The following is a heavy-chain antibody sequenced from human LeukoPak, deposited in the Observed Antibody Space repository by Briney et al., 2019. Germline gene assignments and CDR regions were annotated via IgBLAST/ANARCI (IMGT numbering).Heavy chain of an antibody. CDR1: GGSFSGYY. CDR3: ARDRTSSSWQTYYYYYYMDV. CDR2: INHSGST. J-gene: IGHJ6*03. D-gene: IGHD6-13*01. Sequence: PSETLSLTCAVYGGSFSGYYWSWIRQPPGKGLEWIGEINHSGSTNYNPSLKSRVTISVDTSKNQFSLKLSSVTAADTAVYYCARDRTSSSWQTYYYYYYMDVWGKGTTVTVSS. V-gene: IGHV4-34*01.